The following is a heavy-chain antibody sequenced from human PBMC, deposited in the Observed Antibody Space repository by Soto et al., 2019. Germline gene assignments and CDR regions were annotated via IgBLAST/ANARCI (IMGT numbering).Heavy chain of an antibody. Sequence: QITLNESGPTLVQPRQTLTLTCTFSGFSLTTSGVGVGWIRQSPGKAPEWLALIYWDDDKRYSPSLKSRLTITKDTSKYQLLRTMADLDPADTSTYYCAHRVLRTVFGVVTTTAIYFDFWGQGTPAAVSS. CDR1: GFSLTTSGVG. CDR2: IYWDDDK. J-gene: IGHJ4*02. V-gene: IGHV2-5*02. CDR3: AHRVLRTVFGVVTTTAIYFDF. D-gene: IGHD3-3*01.